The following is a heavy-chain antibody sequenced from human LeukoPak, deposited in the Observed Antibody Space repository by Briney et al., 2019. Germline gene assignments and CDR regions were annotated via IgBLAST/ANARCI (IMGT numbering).Heavy chain of an antibody. CDR3: AKADGYNTYIDY. D-gene: IGHD5-24*01. CDR2: LSYDGSNK. J-gene: IGHJ4*02. V-gene: IGHV3-30*18. CDR1: GFTFSSYG. Sequence: GGSLRLSCAASGFTFSSYGMPWVRQAPGKGLEWVAVLSYDGSNKYYADSVKGRFTISRDNSKNTLYLQMNSLRAEDTAVYYCAKADGYNTYIDYWGQGTLVTVSS.